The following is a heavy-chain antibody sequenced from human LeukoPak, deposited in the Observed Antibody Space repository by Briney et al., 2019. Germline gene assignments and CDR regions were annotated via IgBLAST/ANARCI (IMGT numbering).Heavy chain of an antibody. Sequence: ASVKVSCKASGGTFSSYAISWVRQAPGQGLEWMGRIIPILGIANYAQKFQGRVTITADKSTSTAYMELSSLRSEDTAVYYCAGGYSYGYFPLWGQGTLVTVSS. CDR3: AGGYSYGYFPL. CDR1: GGTFSSYA. D-gene: IGHD5-18*01. J-gene: IGHJ4*02. CDR2: IIPILGIA. V-gene: IGHV1-69*04.